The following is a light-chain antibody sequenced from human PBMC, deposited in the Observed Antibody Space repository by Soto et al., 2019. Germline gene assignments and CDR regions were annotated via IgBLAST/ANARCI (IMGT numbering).Light chain of an antibody. Sequence: AIRMTQSPSSFSASTGDRVTITCRASQGISSYLAWYQQKPGKAPKLLIYAASTLQSGVPSRFSGSGSGTDFTLTISCLQSEDFATYYCQQYYSYPWTFGQRTKVDIK. CDR2: AAS. V-gene: IGKV1-8*01. J-gene: IGKJ1*01. CDR1: QGISSY. CDR3: QQYYSYPWT.